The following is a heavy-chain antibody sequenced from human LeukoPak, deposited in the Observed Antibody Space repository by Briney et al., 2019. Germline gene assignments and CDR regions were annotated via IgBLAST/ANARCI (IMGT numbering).Heavy chain of an antibody. D-gene: IGHD1-14*01. CDR2: IGSSSICI. J-gene: IGHJ4*02. CDR3: AREKAEDFDY. V-gene: IGHV3-21*01. Sequence: PGGSLRLSCAASGFTFSSYSMNWGRQAPGMGLELVSSIGSSSICIYYADAVKGRCPPSRDNAQNSLYPQMNRLRPDDTAVYFCAREKAEDFDYWGQGTLVTVSS. CDR1: GFTFSSYS.